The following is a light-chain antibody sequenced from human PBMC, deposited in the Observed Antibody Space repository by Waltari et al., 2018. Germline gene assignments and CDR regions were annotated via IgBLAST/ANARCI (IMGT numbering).Light chain of an antibody. CDR1: ALPKKY. Sequence: SYELTQPPSVSVSPGQTARITCSGAALPKKYAYWYQQKPGQAPVLVIYKGSERPSGIPARFSGSSSGTTVTLTISGVQAEDEADYYCQSADSSGNTYVFGIGTKVTVL. V-gene: IGLV3-25*02. J-gene: IGLJ1*01. CDR3: QSADSSGNTYV. CDR2: KGS.